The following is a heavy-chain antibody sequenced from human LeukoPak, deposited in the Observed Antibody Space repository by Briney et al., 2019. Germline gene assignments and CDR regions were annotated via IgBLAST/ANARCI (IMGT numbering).Heavy chain of an antibody. D-gene: IGHD4-17*01. CDR1: GYTFTSYD. J-gene: IGHJ4*02. Sequence: GASVTVSCKASGYTFTSYDINWVRQATGQGLEWMGWMNPNSGNTGYAQKFQGRVTMTRNTSISTAYMELSSLRSEDTAVYYCARGFRSHRDYGDYPDYWGQGTLVTVSS. CDR2: MNPNSGNT. V-gene: IGHV1-8*01. CDR3: ARGFRSHRDYGDYPDY.